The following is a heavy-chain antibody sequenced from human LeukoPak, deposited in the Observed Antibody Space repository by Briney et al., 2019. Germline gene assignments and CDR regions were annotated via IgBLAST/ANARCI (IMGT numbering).Heavy chain of an antibody. J-gene: IGHJ4*02. CDR3: ARVEDGYCPGY. Sequence: ASVKGSCKASGGTFSSYAISWVRQAPGQGLEWMGGIIPIFGTANYAQKFQGRVTITADESTSTAYMELSSLRSEDTAVYYCARVEDGYCPGYWGQGTLVTVSS. D-gene: IGHD5-24*01. CDR1: GGTFSSYA. CDR2: IIPIFGTA. V-gene: IGHV1-69*13.